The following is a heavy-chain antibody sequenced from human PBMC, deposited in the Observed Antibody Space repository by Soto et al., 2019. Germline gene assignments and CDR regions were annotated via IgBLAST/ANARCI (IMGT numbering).Heavy chain of an antibody. CDR3: ARGALDFDY. CDR2: SNAGNGNT. D-gene: IGHD3-16*01. J-gene: IGHJ4*02. Sequence: ASVKVSCKASGYTFTSYAMHWVRQAPGQRLEWMGWSNAGNGNTKYSQNLQGRLTLTTDTSTNTAYMELRSLRSDDTAVYYCARGALDFDYWGQGTLVTVSS. V-gene: IGHV1-3*01. CDR1: GYTFTSYA.